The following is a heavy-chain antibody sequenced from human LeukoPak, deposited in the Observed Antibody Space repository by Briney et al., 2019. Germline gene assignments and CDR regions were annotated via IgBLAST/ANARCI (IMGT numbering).Heavy chain of an antibody. CDR1: GGSISSYY. J-gene: IGHJ4*02. CDR3: ARVFGGYSYHYFDY. Sequence: SETLSLTCTVSGGSISSYYWSWIRQPPGKGLEWIGYGHYSGSTNHNPFLKSRVTVSVDMSKNQFSLNLRSMTAADTAMYYCARVFGGYSYHYFDYWGQGILVTVSS. V-gene: IGHV4-59*01. CDR2: GHYSGST. D-gene: IGHD5-18*01.